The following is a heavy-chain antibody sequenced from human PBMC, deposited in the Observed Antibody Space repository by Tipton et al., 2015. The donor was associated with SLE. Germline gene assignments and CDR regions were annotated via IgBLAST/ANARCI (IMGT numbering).Heavy chain of an antibody. J-gene: IGHJ4*02. V-gene: IGHV1-18*01. D-gene: IGHD3-10*01. CDR3: AIGSLLLWFGELPDY. CDR1: GYTFTSYG. Sequence: QLVQSGAEVKKPGESLRISCKGSGYTFTSYGISWVRQAPGQGLEWMGWISACNGNTNYAQKLQGRVTMTTDTSTSTAYMELRSLRSDDTAVYYCAIGSLLLWFGELPDYWGQGTLVTVSS. CDR2: ISACNGNT.